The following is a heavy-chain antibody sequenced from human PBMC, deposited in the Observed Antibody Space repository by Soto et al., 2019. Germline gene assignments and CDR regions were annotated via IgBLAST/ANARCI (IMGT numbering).Heavy chain of an antibody. D-gene: IGHD2-15*01. CDR2: IYYSGST. V-gene: IGHV4-59*01. J-gene: IGHJ4*02. Sequence: VSGGSINTYYWSWIRRPPGKGLEWIGYIYYSGSTNYNPSLKSRVTISVDTSKNQFSLRLSSVAAADTAMYYCARGEGYCTGGICYLFSFDYWGQGTLVTVSS. CDR1: GGSINTYY. CDR3: ARGEGYCTGGICYLFSFDY.